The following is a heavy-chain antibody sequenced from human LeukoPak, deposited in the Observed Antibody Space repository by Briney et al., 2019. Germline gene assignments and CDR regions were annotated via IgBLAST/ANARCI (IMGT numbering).Heavy chain of an antibody. CDR1: GFTFSSYS. D-gene: IGHD4-23*01. CDR2: ISSSSSIR. J-gene: IGHJ4*02. Sequence: GGSLRLSCEASGFTFSSYSMNWVRQAPGKGLEWVLYISSSSSIRYYADSVKGRFTISRDNSKNTLYLQMNSLRAEDTAVYYCARRWSFDYWGQGTLLTVSS. V-gene: IGHV3-48*01. CDR3: ARRWSFDY.